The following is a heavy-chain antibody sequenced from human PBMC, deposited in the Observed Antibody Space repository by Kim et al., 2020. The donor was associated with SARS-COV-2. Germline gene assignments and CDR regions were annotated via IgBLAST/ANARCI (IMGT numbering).Heavy chain of an antibody. V-gene: IGHV3-21*01. J-gene: IGHJ4*02. CDR3: ARGWFGQVGDY. Sequence: GGSLRLSCAASGFTFNTYTMDWVRQAPGKGLEWVSSITISSTHIYYADSVKDRFTISRDNARNSVYLQMDSLRVDDTAMYYCARGWFGQVGDYWGQGTRVTVSS. CDR1: GFTFNTYT. D-gene: IGHD3-10*01. CDR2: ITISSTHI.